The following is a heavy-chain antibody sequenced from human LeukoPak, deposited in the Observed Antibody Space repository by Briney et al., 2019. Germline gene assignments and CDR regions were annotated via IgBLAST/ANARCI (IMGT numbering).Heavy chain of an antibody. D-gene: IGHD4-17*01. Sequence: GGSLRLSCAASGFTFSSYSMNWVRQAPGKGLEWVSSISSNNYYIYYADSVKGRFTISRDNAKNSLYLQMNSLRDEDTAVYYCAKEGDGDYRYYFDYWGQGTLVTVSS. J-gene: IGHJ4*02. CDR2: ISSNNYYI. V-gene: IGHV3-21*01. CDR1: GFTFSSYS. CDR3: AKEGDGDYRYYFDY.